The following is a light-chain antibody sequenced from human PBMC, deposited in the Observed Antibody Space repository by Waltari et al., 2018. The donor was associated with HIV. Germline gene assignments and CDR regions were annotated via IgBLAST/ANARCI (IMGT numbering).Light chain of an antibody. Sequence: QSVLPQPPSVSATPGQKVTISCSGSSSNIGNNSVSWYQQVPGTAPKLLIYDNNKRPSGIPDRFSGSKSGTSATLGVTGLQTGDEADYYCGTWDSSLSTSFFGGGTKLTVL. CDR3: GTWDSSLSTSF. CDR1: SSNIGNNS. J-gene: IGLJ2*01. V-gene: IGLV1-51*01. CDR2: DNN.